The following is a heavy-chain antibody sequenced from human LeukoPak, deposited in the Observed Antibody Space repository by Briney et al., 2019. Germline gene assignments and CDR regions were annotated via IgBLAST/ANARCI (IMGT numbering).Heavy chain of an antibody. CDR2: IGIDSGNT. Sequence: GGSLRLSCAASGFTFSDYSMNWVRQAPGKGLEWISYIGIDSGNTNYADSVKGRFTISGDEAKNSLYLQMNSLRVEDTAVYYCARDYKYAFDNWGQGTLVTVSS. CDR3: ARDYKYAFDN. V-gene: IGHV3-48*01. J-gene: IGHJ4*02. D-gene: IGHD5-24*01. CDR1: GFTFSDYS.